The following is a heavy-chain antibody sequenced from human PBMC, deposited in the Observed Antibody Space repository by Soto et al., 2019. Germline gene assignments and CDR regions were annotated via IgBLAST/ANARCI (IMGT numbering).Heavy chain of an antibody. D-gene: IGHD3-22*01. CDR1: GYALTELS. J-gene: IGHJ1*01. CDR2: FDPEDGET. CDR3: ATSHYYDSSGKGGTPEYFQH. Sequence: ASVKVSCKVSGYALTELSMHWVRQAPGKGLEWLGGFDPEDGETIYAQKFQGRVTMTEDTSTDTAYMERSSLRSEDTAVYYCATSHYYDSSGKGGTPEYFQHWGQGTLVTVSS. V-gene: IGHV1-24*01.